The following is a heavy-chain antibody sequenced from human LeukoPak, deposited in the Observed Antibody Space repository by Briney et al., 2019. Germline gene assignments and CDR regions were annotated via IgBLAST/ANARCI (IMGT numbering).Heavy chain of an antibody. V-gene: IGHV4-4*02. Sequence: SETLSLTCAVSGGSFSSSNWWSWVRQPPGKGLEWIGEIYHSGSTNYNPSLKSRVTISVDTSKNQFSLKLSSVTAADTAVYYCARERSRYCSGGSCYSTDHDYWGQGTLVTVSS. CDR2: IYHSGST. CDR3: ARERSRYCSGGSCYSTDHDY. CDR1: GGSFSSSNW. D-gene: IGHD2-15*01. J-gene: IGHJ4*02.